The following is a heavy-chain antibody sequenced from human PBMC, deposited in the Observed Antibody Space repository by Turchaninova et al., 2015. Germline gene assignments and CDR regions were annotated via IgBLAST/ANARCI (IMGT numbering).Heavy chain of an antibody. J-gene: IGHJ4*02. Sequence: QLQLQESGPGLVKPSETLSLTCTVSGGSISSSSYYWGWIRQPPGKGLEWIGSIYYSGSTYYNPSLKSRVTISGDTSKNQFSLKLSSVTAADTAVYYCARGKKNSGYYFDYWGQGTLVTVSS. CDR2: IYYSGST. V-gene: IGHV4-39*01. D-gene: IGHD1-26*01. CDR3: ARGKKNSGYYFDY. CDR1: GGSISSSSYY.